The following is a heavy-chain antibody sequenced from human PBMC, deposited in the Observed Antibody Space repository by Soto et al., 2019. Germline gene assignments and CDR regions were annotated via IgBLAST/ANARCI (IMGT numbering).Heavy chain of an antibody. CDR1: GFTFSSYG. Sequence: GGSLRLSCAASGFTFSSYGMHWVRQAPGKGLEWVAVIWYDGSNKYYADSVKGRFTISRDNSKNTLYLQMNSLRAEDTAAYYCARDAAYYYDSSGYYNDAFDIWGQGTIVTVSS. CDR2: IWYDGSNK. V-gene: IGHV3-33*01. J-gene: IGHJ3*02. CDR3: ARDAAYYYDSSGYYNDAFDI. D-gene: IGHD3-22*01.